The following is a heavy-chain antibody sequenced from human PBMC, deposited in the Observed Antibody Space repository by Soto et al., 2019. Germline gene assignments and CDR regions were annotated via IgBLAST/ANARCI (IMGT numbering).Heavy chain of an antibody. V-gene: IGHV3-30-3*01. CDR1: GFTFSSYA. Sequence: QVQLVESGGGVVQPGRSLRLSCADSGFTFSSYAMHWVRQAPGKGLEWVAVISYDGSNKYYADSVKGRFTISRDNSKNTLYLQMNSLRAEDTAVYYCARDVILYSGGGGMDVWGQGTTVTVSS. J-gene: IGHJ6*02. CDR2: ISYDGSNK. D-gene: IGHD2-8*01. CDR3: ARDVILYSGGGGMDV.